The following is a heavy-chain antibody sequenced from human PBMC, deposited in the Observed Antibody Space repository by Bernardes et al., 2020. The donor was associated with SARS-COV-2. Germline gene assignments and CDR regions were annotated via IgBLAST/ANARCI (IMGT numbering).Heavy chain of an antibody. J-gene: IGHJ3*02. CDR2: IYYSGST. D-gene: IGHD3-22*01. CDR3: ARHTGSGVVVVMAGFLDAFDI. V-gene: IGHV4-39*01. CDR1: GGSISSSSYY. Sequence: SETLSLTCTVSGGSISSSSYYWGWIRQPPGKGLEWIGSIYYSGSTYYNPSLKSRVTISVDTSKNQFSLKLSSVTAADTAVYYCARHTGSGVVVVMAGFLDAFDIWGQGTMVTVSS.